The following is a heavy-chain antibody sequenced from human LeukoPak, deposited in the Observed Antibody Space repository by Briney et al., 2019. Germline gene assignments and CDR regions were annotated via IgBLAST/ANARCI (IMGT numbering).Heavy chain of an antibody. J-gene: IGHJ4*02. Sequence: ASVKVSCKASGGTFSSYAISWVRQAPGQGLEWMGGIIPIFGTANCAQKFQGRVTITADESTSTAYMELSSLRSEDTAVYYCARVVRFGELYYFDYWGQGTLVTVSS. CDR2: IIPIFGTA. V-gene: IGHV1-69*13. CDR1: GGTFSSYA. D-gene: IGHD3-10*01. CDR3: ARVVRFGELYYFDY.